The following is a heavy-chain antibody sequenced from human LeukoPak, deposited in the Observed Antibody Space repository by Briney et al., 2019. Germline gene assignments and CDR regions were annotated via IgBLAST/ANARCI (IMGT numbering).Heavy chain of an antibody. Sequence: GGSLRLSCAASGFTFDDYGMSWVRQAPGKGPEWGSGINWSGGSTGYADSVKGRFTISRDNAKNSLYLQMNSLRAEDTALYYCATSRIAVAGRDYWGQGTLVTVSS. CDR3: ATSRIAVAGRDY. CDR1: GFTFDDYG. D-gene: IGHD6-19*01. V-gene: IGHV3-20*04. CDR2: INWSGGST. J-gene: IGHJ4*02.